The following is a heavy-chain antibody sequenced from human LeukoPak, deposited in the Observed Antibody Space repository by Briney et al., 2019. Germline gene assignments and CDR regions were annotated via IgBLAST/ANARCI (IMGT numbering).Heavy chain of an antibody. V-gene: IGHV3-30-3*01. CDR3: AGAGGVYYFEY. J-gene: IGHJ4*02. CDR1: GFTFSDNV. D-gene: IGHD2-8*02. Sequence: GGSLRLSCTASGFTFSDNVMHWVRQTPAKGLEWVAVISDSGANQYYADSVKGRFTISRDNSKNTLYLQMNSLRPEDTAVYYCAGAGGVYYFEYWGQGTQVTVSS. CDR2: ISDSGANQ.